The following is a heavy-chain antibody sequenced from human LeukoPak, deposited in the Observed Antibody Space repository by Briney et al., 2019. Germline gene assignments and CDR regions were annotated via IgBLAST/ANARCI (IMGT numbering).Heavy chain of an antibody. CDR1: GFIFNNYA. CDR2: THGNGGNT. V-gene: IGHV3-64D*06. CDR3: VRDNYGMDV. Sequence: GGSLRLSCSASGFIFNNYAMYWVRQAPGKELELLSVTHGNGGNTQFADSVKDRFSISRDYSKNILYLQLSSLRVEDTAVYYCVRDNYGMDVWGQGTTVTASS. D-gene: IGHD2-15*01. J-gene: IGHJ6*02.